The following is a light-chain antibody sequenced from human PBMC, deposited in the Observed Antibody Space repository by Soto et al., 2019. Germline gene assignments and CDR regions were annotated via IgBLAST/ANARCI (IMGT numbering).Light chain of an antibody. J-gene: IGKJ1*01. CDR3: QQYNNSPPWT. V-gene: IGKV3D-15*01. CDR2: DAS. Sequence: EVVMTQSPATLSVSPGESATLSCRASQSVSINLAWFQQKPGQAPRLLIYDASTRATGIPARFSGSGSGTQFTLTISSLQSEDFVVYYCQQYNNSPPWTFGQGTKVDI. CDR1: QSVSIN.